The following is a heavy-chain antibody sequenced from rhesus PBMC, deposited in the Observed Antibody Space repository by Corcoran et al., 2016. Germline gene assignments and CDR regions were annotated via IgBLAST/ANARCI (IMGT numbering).Heavy chain of an antibody. J-gene: IGHJ3*01. V-gene: IGHV4-127*01. D-gene: IGHD6-13*01. CDR2: IGGSSATT. CDR1: GYSLSRGSG. Sequence: QVQLQESGPGLVKPSETLSLTCAVSGYSLSRGSGGGWIRQAPGKGLGWSGDIGGSSATTTYTPSLKSRVTISKDTSKNHCSLHLRSFTAADYSVYDCARVYTGYTSWSRVNAFDFRVQGLRCTVSS. CDR3: ARVYTGYTSWSRVNAFDF.